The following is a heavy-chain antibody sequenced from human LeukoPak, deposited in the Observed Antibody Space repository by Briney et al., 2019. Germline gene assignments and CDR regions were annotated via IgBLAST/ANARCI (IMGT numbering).Heavy chain of an antibody. CDR2: VNHSGST. D-gene: IGHD2-15*01. Sequence: SETLSLTCAVYGGSFSGYYWTWIRQPPGKGLEWIGEVNHSGSTNYNPSLKSRVTVSVDTSKNQFSLKLTSVTVADTAVYYCTRGIRIVVVEATTRHWFDPWGQGSLVTVSS. CDR1: GGSFSGYY. V-gene: IGHV4-34*01. CDR3: TRGIRIVVVEATTRHWFDP. J-gene: IGHJ5*02.